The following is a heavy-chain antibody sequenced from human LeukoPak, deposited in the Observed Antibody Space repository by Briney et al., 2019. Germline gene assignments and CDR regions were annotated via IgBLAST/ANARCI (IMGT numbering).Heavy chain of an antibody. D-gene: IGHD6-19*01. J-gene: IGHJ4*02. CDR3: ARLQWLSTPFFDY. CDR1: GASISSGSYY. Sequence: SQTLSLTYTVSGASISSGSYYWSWIRQPAGKGLEWIGRVYTSGSTNYNPSLKSRVNISLDTPKNQFSLKLISVTAADTAVYFCARLQWLSTPFFDYWGQGTLVTVSS. CDR2: VYTSGST. V-gene: IGHV4-61*02.